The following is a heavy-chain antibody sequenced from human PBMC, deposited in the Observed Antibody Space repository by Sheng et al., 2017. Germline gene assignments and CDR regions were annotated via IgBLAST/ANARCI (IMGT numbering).Heavy chain of an antibody. J-gene: IGHJ6*02. V-gene: IGHV1-69*18. CDR3: ARGIGYSGYDDYYGMDV. Sequence: QVQLVQSGAEVKKPGSSVKVSCKASGGTFSSYAISWVRQAPGQGLEWMGRIIPIFGTANYAQKFQGRVTITADESTSTAYMELSSLRSEDTAVYYCARGIGYSGYDDYYGMDVWGQGTTVTVSS. D-gene: IGHD5-12*01. CDR1: GGTFSSYA. CDR2: IIPIFGTA.